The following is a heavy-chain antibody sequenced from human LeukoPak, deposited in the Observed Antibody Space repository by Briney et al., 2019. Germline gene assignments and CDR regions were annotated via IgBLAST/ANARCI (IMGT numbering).Heavy chain of an antibody. J-gene: IGHJ4*02. D-gene: IGHD3-10*01. V-gene: IGHV4-39*07. CDR2: IHYSGST. CDR1: GDSINSSSFY. Sequence: PSETLSLTCSVSGDSINSSSFYWAWIRQSPGKGLEWIGSIHYSGSTYYNPPLKSRVTISVDTSKNQFSLKLSSVTAADTAVYYCARETTMVIDYWGQGTLVTVSS. CDR3: ARETTMVIDY.